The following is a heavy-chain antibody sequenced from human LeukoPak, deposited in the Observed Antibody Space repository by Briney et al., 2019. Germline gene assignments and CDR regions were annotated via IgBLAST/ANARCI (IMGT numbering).Heavy chain of an antibody. CDR2: ISSSSINI. CDR1: GFTFSGYS. CDR3: AGNKNWFDP. J-gene: IGHJ5*02. V-gene: IGHV3-48*01. D-gene: IGHD2/OR15-2a*01. Sequence: GGSLRLSCATSGFTFSGYSMNWVRQAPGKGLEWISYISSSSINIHYGDSVKGRFTISRDNAENSLYLQMNSLRAEDTAVYYCAGNKNWFDPWGQGTLVTVSS.